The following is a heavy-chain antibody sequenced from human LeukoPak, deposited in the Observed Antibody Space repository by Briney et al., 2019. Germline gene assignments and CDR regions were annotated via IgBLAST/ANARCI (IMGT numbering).Heavy chain of an antibody. Sequence: PSETLSLTCSVSGGSISSVNYYWSWIRQPPGKGLEWIGYIYYSGSTYYNPSLKSRLTISVDMSKNQFSLKLSSVTAADTAVYYCARIQYVPCYFHIWAQGTQVTVSS. CDR2: IYYSGST. J-gene: IGHJ4*02. CDR3: ARIQYVPCYFHI. V-gene: IGHV4-30-4*08. D-gene: IGHD4-11*01. CDR1: GGSISSVNYY.